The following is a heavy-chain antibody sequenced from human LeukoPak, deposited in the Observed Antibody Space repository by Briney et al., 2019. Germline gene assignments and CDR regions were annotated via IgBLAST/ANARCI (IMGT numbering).Heavy chain of an antibody. CDR3: ASSIVAASDN. V-gene: IGHV3-74*01. D-gene: IGHD6-6*01. CDR2: INSDGSST. CDR1: GFTFSSYW. J-gene: IGHJ4*02. Sequence: PGGSLRLPCAASGFTFSSYWMHWVRQAPGKGLVWVSRINSDGSSTNYADSVKGRFTISRDNAKNTLYLQMNSLRAEDTAVYYCASSIVAASDNWGQGTLVTVSS.